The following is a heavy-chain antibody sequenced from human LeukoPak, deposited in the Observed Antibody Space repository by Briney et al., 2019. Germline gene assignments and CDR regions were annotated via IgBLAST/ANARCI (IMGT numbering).Heavy chain of an antibody. Sequence: ASVKVSCKASGYTFTGYYMHWVRQAPGQGLEWMGWINPNSGGTNYAQKFQGRVTMTRDTSISTAYMELSSLRSEDTAVYYCARVAAIARANDAFDIWGQGTMVTVSS. J-gene: IGHJ3*02. D-gene: IGHD6-13*01. V-gene: IGHV1-2*02. CDR3: ARVAAIARANDAFDI. CDR1: GYTFTGYY. CDR2: INPNSGGT.